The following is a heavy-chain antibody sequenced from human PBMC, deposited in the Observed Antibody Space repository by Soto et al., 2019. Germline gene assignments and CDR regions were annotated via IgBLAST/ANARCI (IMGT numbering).Heavy chain of an antibody. V-gene: IGHV3-30-3*01. CDR3: ARDSTTVTNPFLDV. D-gene: IGHD4-17*01. J-gene: IGHJ6*02. Sequence: GGSLRLSCAASGFTFSSYAMHWVRQAPGKGLEWVAVISYDGSNKYYADSVKGRFTISRDNSKNTLYLQMNSLRAEDTAVYYCARDSTTVTNPFLDVWGQGTTVTVSS. CDR1: GFTFSSYA. CDR2: ISYDGSNK.